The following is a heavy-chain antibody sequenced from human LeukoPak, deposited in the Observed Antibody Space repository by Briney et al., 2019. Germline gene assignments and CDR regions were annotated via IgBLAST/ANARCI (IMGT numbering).Heavy chain of an antibody. J-gene: IGHJ2*01. CDR2: ISSISGYI. V-gene: IGHV3-21*01. Sequence: GPLRLSCAASGFTFTIYSMNWVRPAPGKGLEWVSSISSISGYIYYADSLKGGFSISRDNAKNSLYLQMNSLRAEDTAVYYCARDSRDIRGVVTAIRTDWYFDLWGRGTLVTVSS. CDR3: ARDSRDIRGVVTAIRTDWYFDL. D-gene: IGHD2-21*02. CDR1: GFTFTIYS.